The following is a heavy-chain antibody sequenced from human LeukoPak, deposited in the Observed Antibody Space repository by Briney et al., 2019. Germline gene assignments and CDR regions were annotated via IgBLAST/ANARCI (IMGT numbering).Heavy chain of an antibody. D-gene: IGHD3-16*02. V-gene: IGHV3-23*01. J-gene: IGHJ4*02. CDR3: AKDLPLSRTFDY. CDR1: GFTFSSYA. Sequence: GSLRLSCAASGFTFSSYAMGWVRQAPGKGLEWVSAISGSGGSTYYPDSVKGRFTISRDNSKNTLYLQMNSLRAEDTAVYYCAKDLPLSRTFDYWGQGTLVTVSS. CDR2: ISGSGGST.